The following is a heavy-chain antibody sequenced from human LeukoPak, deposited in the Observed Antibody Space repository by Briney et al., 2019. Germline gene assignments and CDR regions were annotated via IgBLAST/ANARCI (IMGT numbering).Heavy chain of an antibody. V-gene: IGHV4-34*01. CDR1: GGSFSGYY. D-gene: IGHD3-10*01. J-gene: IGHJ3*02. CDR2: INHSGST. Sequence: KSSETLSLTCAVYGGSFSGYYWSWIRQPPGKGLEWIGEINHSGSTNYNPSLKSRVTISVDTSKNQFSLKLSSVTAADTAVYYCARGRLSGAFDIWGQGTMVTVSS. CDR3: ARGRLSGAFDI.